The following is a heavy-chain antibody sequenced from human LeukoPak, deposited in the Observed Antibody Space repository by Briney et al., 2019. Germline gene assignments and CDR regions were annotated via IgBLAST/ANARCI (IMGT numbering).Heavy chain of an antibody. CDR3: ARVGGSYRNYYYYYMDV. Sequence: SETLSLTWAAAGGSISSSSYYGGWIRQPPGKGLEWIGSIYDSGSTYYNPSLKSPVTISVDTAKNQFSLKLSSVTAADTAVYYCARVGGSYRNYYYYYMDVWGKGTTVTVSS. CDR2: IYDSGST. V-gene: IGHV4-39*07. CDR1: GGSISSSSYY. D-gene: IGHD1-26*01. J-gene: IGHJ6*03.